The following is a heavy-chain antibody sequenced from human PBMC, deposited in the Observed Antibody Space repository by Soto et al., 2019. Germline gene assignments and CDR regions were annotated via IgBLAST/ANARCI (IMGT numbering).Heavy chain of an antibody. V-gene: IGHV4-34*01. CDR3: ARVFSMVRGVIISPPAGFDY. Sequence: SETLSLTCAVYGGSFSGYYRSWIRQPPGKGLEWIGEINHSGSTNYNPSLKSRVTISVDTSKNQFYLKLSSVTAADTAVYYCARVFSMVRGVIISPPAGFDYWGQGTLVTVSS. D-gene: IGHD3-10*01. J-gene: IGHJ4*02. CDR2: INHSGST. CDR1: GGSFSGYY.